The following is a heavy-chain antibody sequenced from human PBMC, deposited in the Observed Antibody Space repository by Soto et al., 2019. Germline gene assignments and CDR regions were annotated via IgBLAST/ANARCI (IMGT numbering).Heavy chain of an antibody. CDR1: GFTFSSAG. Sequence: EVQLVESGGGLVQPGGPLRRPCAASGFTFSSAGRNWVRQSPGKGLEWVSRIISGGTRVSYADSVKGRFIITRDNAKNTLYLEMHSLTADDTAVYYCARERTSKGGMDIWGQGTTVTVSS. CDR3: ARERTSKGGMDI. J-gene: IGHJ6*02. V-gene: IGHV3-74*01. CDR2: IISGGTRV.